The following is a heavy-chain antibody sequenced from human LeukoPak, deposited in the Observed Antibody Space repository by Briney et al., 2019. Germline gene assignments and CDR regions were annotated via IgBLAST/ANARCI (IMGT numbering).Heavy chain of an antibody. V-gene: IGHV3-21*01. CDR2: ISSSSSYI. CDR1: GFTFSSYS. CDR3: ARDSLHPSSLHYYFDY. D-gene: IGHD6-6*01. J-gene: IGHJ4*02. Sequence: GGSPRLSCAASGFTFSSYSMNWVRQAPGKGLQWVSSISSSSSYIYYADSVKGRFTISRDNAKNSLYLQMSSLRAEDTAVYYCARDSLHPSSLHYYFDYWGQGTLVTASS.